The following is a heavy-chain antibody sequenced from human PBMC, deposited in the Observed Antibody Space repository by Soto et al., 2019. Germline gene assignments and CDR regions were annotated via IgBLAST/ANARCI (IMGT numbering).Heavy chain of an antibody. V-gene: IGHV4-4*07. D-gene: IGHD3-9*01. CDR2: IYTSGST. J-gene: IGHJ6*02. Sequence: PSETLSLTCTVSGGSISSYYWSWIRQPAGKGLEWIGRIYTSGSTNYNPSLKSRVTMSVDTSKNQFSLKLSSVTAADTAVYYCARAGNEYDILTGYFYYYGMDVWGQGTTVTVSS. CDR3: ARAGNEYDILTGYFYYYGMDV. CDR1: GGSISSYY.